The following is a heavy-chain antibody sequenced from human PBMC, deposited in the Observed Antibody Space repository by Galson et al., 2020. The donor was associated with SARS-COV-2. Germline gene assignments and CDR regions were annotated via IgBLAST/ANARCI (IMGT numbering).Heavy chain of an antibody. V-gene: IGHV4-59*08. J-gene: IGHJ4*02. CDR2: IYHTGNT. CDR1: GGSIISYY. Sequence: SETLSLTCSVSGGSIISYYWSWIRQPPGKGLEWIGYIYHTGNTNYSPSLQSRATVSVDTSKNQFSLKLSSVTAADTAVYYCARQYSGYGSFDYWGQGILVTVSS. D-gene: IGHD5-12*01. CDR3: ARQYSGYGSFDY.